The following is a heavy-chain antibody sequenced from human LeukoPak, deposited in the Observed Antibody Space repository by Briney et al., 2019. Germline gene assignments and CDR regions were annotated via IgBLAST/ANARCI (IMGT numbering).Heavy chain of an antibody. V-gene: IGHV3-21*01. CDR3: TTPGRYYYYSMDV. D-gene: IGHD1-14*01. Sequence: GGSLRLSCAASGFTFSSYSMNWVRQAPGKGLEWVSSISSSSSYIYYADSAKGRFTISRDNAKNSLYLQMNSLRAEDTAVYYCTTPGRYYYYSMDVWGKGTTVTVSS. CDR2: ISSSSSYI. CDR1: GFTFSSYS. J-gene: IGHJ6*03.